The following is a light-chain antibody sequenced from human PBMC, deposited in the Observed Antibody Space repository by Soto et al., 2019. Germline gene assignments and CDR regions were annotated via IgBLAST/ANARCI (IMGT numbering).Light chain of an antibody. CDR1: QSVTSNF. V-gene: IGKV3-20*01. CDR2: ATS. CDR3: HQYGGSLPYT. J-gene: IGKJ2*01. Sequence: EIVLTQSPGTLSLSPGERATLSCRASQSVTSNFLAWYQKKPDRAPRRLISATSNRDAGAPDRFTGSGSGTDFTLTISRLEPEDFAVYFYHQYGGSLPYTFGQGTKLEMK.